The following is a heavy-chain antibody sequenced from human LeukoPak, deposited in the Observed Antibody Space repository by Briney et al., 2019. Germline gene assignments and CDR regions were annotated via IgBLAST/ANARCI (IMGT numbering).Heavy chain of an antibody. D-gene: IGHD1-1*01. CDR1: GGSISSYY. CDR3: AREGTGYYYGMDV. Sequence: SETLSLTCTVSGGSISSYYWSWIRQPPGKGLEWIGYIYYSGSTNYNPSLKSRVTISVDTSKNQFSLKLSSVTAADTAVYYCAREGTGYYYGMDVWDQGTTVTVSS. V-gene: IGHV4-59*01. CDR2: IYYSGST. J-gene: IGHJ6*02.